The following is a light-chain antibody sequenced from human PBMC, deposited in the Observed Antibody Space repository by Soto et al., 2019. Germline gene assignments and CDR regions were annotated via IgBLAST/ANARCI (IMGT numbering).Light chain of an antibody. V-gene: IGKV3-20*01. CDR3: QQYGSSGT. J-gene: IGKJ1*01. CDR2: GAS. Sequence: EVELTQSPGTLSLSLGEAATLSCRASQSVSSNLAWYQQKPGQAPRLLIYGASNRATGIPDRFSGSGSGTDFTLTISRLEPEDFAVYYCQQYGSSGTFGQGNKVDIK. CDR1: QSVSSN.